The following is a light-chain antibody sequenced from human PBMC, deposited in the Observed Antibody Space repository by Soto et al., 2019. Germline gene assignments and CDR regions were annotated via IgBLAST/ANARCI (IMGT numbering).Light chain of an antibody. CDR1: SSNIGAGYD. J-gene: IGLJ3*02. Sequence: QSVLTQPPSVSGAPGQRVTISCTGSSSNIGAGYDVHWYQQLPGTAPKLLIYGNSNRPSGVPDRFSGSKSGTSASLAITGLQAEDEADXYCQSYDSSLSALFGGGTKLTVL. CDR2: GNS. CDR3: QSYDSSLSAL. V-gene: IGLV1-40*01.